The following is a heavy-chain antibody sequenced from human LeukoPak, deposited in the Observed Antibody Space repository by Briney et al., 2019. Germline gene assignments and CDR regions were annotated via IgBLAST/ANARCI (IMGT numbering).Heavy chain of an antibody. CDR2: ISYDGSNK. Sequence: GGSLRLSCAASGFTFSSYGMHWVRQAPGKGLEWVAVISYDGSNKYYADSVKGRFTISRDNSKNTLYLQMNSLRAEDTAVYYCARDGGVLYYDSSGYYFDYWGQGTLVTVSS. V-gene: IGHV3-30*03. CDR3: ARDGGVLYYDSSGYYFDY. D-gene: IGHD3-22*01. CDR1: GFTFSSYG. J-gene: IGHJ4*02.